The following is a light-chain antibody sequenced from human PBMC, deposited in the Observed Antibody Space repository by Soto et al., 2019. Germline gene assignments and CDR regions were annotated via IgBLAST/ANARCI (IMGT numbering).Light chain of an antibody. CDR1: QSISSY. CDR2: AAS. V-gene: IGKV1-39*01. J-gene: IGKJ1*01. CDR3: QQTDTFHRT. Sequence: DIQMTQSPSSLSSSVGDRVTITCRASQSISSYLHWYQQKPGKAPNLLISAASSLQSGVPSRFSGQGSGIDFTLTIRSLRPEDFASYYLQQTDTFHRTCGQGPKVDI.